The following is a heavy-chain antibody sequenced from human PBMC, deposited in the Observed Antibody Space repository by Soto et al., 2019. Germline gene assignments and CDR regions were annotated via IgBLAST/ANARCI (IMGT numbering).Heavy chain of an antibody. J-gene: IGHJ6*02. V-gene: IGHV3-33*01. CDR2: IWYDGSNK. D-gene: IGHD2-21*02. Sequence: QVQLVESGGGVVQPGRSLRLSCAASGFTFSSYGMHWVRQAPGKGLEWVAVIWYDGSNKYYADSVKGRFTISRDNSKNTLYLQMNSLRAEDTAVYYCARERVVTAPFYYGMDVWGQGTTVTVSS. CDR3: ARERVVTAPFYYGMDV. CDR1: GFTFSSYG.